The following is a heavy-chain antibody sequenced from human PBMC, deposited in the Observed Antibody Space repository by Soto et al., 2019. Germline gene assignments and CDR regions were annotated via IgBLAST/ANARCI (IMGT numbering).Heavy chain of an antibody. D-gene: IGHD3-3*01. J-gene: IGHJ6*02. CDR2: IYYSGST. CDR1: GGSISSYY. V-gene: IGHV4-59*01. Sequence: KTSETLSLTCTVSGGSISSYYWSWIRQPPGKGLEWIGYIYYSGSTNYNPSLKSRVTISVDTSKNQFSLKLSSVTAADTAVYYCARQGDYDFWSGYSMDVWGQGTTVTVSS. CDR3: ARQGDYDFWSGYSMDV.